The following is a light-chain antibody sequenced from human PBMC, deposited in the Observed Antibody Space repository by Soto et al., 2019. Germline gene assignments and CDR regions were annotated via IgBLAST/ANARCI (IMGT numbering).Light chain of an antibody. CDR1: QSVSSSY. CDR3: QQYGSSRYT. V-gene: IGKV3-20*01. J-gene: IGKJ2*01. Sequence: EIVLTQSPCTLSFSPGERATLSCRASQSVSSSYLAWYQQKPGQAPRLLIYGASSRATGIPDRFSGSVYGTDFTLTISRLEPEDFAVYYCQQYGSSRYTFGQGTKLEIK. CDR2: GAS.